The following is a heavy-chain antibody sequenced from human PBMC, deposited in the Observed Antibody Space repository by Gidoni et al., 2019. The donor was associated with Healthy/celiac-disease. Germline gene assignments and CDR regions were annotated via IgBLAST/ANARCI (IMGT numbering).Heavy chain of an antibody. D-gene: IGHD3-10*01. Sequence: EVPLVESGGGLVQPGGSLRLSCAASGFTFSRDSMNWVRQAPGKGLEWVSYISSSSSTIYYADSVKGRFTISRDNAKNSLYLQMNSLRAEDTAVYYCARSITKDPDAFDIWGQGTMVTVSS. CDR1: GFTFSRDS. CDR2: ISSSSSTI. CDR3: ARSITKDPDAFDI. J-gene: IGHJ3*02. V-gene: IGHV3-48*01.